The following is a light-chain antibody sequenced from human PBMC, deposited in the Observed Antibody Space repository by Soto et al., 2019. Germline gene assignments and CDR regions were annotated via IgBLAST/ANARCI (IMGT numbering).Light chain of an antibody. V-gene: IGLV2-14*01. CDR2: DVS. J-gene: IGLJ3*02. CDR3: SSYTSNNAWV. CDR1: SSDVGGYNY. Sequence: QSALTQPASVSGSPGQSITLSCTGTSSDVGGYNYVSWYQQHPGKAPKLMNYDVSNRPSGVSNRFSGSKSGNTASLTISGLQAEDEADYYCSSYTSNNAWVFGGGTKLTVL.